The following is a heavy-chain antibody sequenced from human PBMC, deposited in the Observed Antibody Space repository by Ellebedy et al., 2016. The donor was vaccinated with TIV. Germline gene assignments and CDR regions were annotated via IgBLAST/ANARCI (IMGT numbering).Heavy chain of an antibody. CDR1: GYSISSGYY. V-gene: IGHV4-38-2*02. CDR3: ARDAMSYRFDP. CDR2: INHSGSI. D-gene: IGHD5/OR15-5a*01. Sequence: MPSETLSLTCTVSGYSISSGYYWVWIRQPPGKGLEWIGSINHSGSIYYNPSLKSRVTISVDTYENHFSLKLSSVTAADTAVYYCARDAMSYRFDPWGQGTLVTVSS. J-gene: IGHJ5*02.